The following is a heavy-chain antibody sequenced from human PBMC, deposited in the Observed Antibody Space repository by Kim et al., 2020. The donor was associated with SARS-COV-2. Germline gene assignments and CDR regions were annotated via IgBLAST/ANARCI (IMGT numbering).Heavy chain of an antibody. Sequence: SVKVSCKASGGTFSSYAISWVRQAPGQGLEWMGRIIPILGIANYAQKFQGRVTITADKSTSTAYMELSSLRSEDTAVYYCARDSEPYYDFWSGFFDYWG. CDR2: IIPILGIA. J-gene: IGHJ4*01. CDR3: ARDSEPYYDFWSGFFDY. V-gene: IGHV1-69*04. D-gene: IGHD3-3*01. CDR1: GGTFSSYA.